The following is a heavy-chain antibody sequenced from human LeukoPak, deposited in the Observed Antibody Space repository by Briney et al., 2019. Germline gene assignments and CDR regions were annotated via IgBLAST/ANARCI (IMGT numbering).Heavy chain of an antibody. J-gene: IGHJ2*01. Sequence: SETLSLTCTVSGGSISSYYWSWIRQPPGKGLGWIGYIYYSGSTNHNPSLKSRVTISVDTSKNQFSLKLSSLTAADTAVYYCARYGSRWYSDLWGRGTLVTVSS. D-gene: IGHD3-10*01. V-gene: IGHV4-59*01. CDR2: IYYSGST. CDR3: ARYGSRWYSDL. CDR1: GGSISSYY.